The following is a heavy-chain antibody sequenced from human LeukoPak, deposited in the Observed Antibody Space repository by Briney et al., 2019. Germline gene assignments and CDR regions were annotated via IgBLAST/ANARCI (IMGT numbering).Heavy chain of an antibody. V-gene: IGHV3-30*04. CDR3: ARDSRTAAGTFDY. J-gene: IGHJ4*02. Sequence: AGGSLRLSCAASGFTFSTHAMHWVRQAPSKGLEWVAVISSDGSNKFYPDSVKGRFTISRDNSKNTLDLQMNSLRGEDTAVYYCARDSRTAAGTFDYWGQGILVTVSS. CDR2: ISSDGSNK. D-gene: IGHD6-13*01. CDR1: GFTFSTHA.